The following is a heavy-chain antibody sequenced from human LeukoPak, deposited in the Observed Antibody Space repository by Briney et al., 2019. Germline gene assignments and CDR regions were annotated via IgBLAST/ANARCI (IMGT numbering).Heavy chain of an antibody. CDR2: IGNTET. Sequence: PGGSLRLACETSGFPFETNAMSWVRQAPGKGLEWVSTIGNTETFYADSVTGRFTISRDNSKNTVYLHMHSLRVEDTAVYFCAKDWIQLNRIFVCFDSWGQGALVTVSS. CDR1: GFPFETNA. D-gene: IGHD3-3*01. V-gene: IGHV3-23*01. J-gene: IGHJ4*02. CDR3: AKDWIQLNRIFVCFDS.